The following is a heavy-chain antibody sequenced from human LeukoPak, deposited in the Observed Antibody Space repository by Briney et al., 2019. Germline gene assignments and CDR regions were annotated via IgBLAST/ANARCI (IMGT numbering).Heavy chain of an antibody. CDR3: ARDRVTMVRGVISSYYGMDV. CDR2: ISSSSSYI. V-gene: IGHV3-21*01. D-gene: IGHD3-10*01. Sequence: PGGSLRLSCAASGFTFSSYSMNWVRQAPGKGLEWVSSISSSSSYIYYADSVKGRFTISRDNAKNSLYLQINSLRAEDTAVYYCARDRVTMVRGVISSYYGMDVWGQGTTVTVSS. CDR1: GFTFSSYS. J-gene: IGHJ6*02.